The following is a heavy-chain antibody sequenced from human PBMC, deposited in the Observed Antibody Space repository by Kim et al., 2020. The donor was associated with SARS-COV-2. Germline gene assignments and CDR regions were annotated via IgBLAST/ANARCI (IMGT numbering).Heavy chain of an antibody. CDR2: IKPDGSDK. Sequence: GGSLRLSCAASGFTFSADWMTWVRQAPGKGLEWVANIKPDGSDKYYADSVKGRFTISRDNAENSLYLQMNSLRAEDTAVYYWARGAWSFDSWGQGALVTVSS. D-gene: IGHD2-8*02. J-gene: IGHJ4*02. CDR3: ARGAWSFDS. CDR1: GFTFSADW. V-gene: IGHV3-7*04.